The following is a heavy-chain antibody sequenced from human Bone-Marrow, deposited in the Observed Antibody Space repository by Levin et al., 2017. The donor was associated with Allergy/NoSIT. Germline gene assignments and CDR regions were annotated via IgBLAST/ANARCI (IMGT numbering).Heavy chain of an antibody. CDR2: IKQDGSET. Sequence: GGSLRLSCAASGFTFSRYWMTWVRQAPGKGLEWLANIKQDGSETYYLDSVEARFTISRENARNSLSLQMDRLRAEDTALYYCARGGGYDGGNFDLWGQGTLVTVSS. J-gene: IGHJ4*02. CDR1: GFTFSRYW. CDR3: ARGGGYDGGNFDL. D-gene: IGHD5-12*01. V-gene: IGHV3-7*03.